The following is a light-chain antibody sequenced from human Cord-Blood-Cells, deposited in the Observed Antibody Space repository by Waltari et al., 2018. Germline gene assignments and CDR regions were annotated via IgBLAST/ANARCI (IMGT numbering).Light chain of an antibody. J-gene: IGKJ2*03. CDR2: KAS. CDR3: QQYNSYPYS. CDR1: QSISSW. Sequence: DIQMTQSPSTLSASVGDRVTLTCRASQSISSWLAWYQQKPGKAPKLLIYKASSLESGVPSRLSGSGSGTEFTLTISSLQPDDFATYYCQQYNSYPYSFGQGTKLEIK. V-gene: IGKV1-5*03.